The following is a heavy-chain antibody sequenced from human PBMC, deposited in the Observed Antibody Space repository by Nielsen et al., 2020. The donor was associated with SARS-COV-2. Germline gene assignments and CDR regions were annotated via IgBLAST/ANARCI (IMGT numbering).Heavy chain of an antibody. CDR1: GFTFSNYG. V-gene: IGHV3-30*03. J-gene: IGHJ4*02. Sequence: GESLKISCAASGFTFSNYGMHWVRQAPGKGLEWVAVISYDGSNKYYADSVKGRFTISRDKSKNTLYLQMNSLRAADTAVYYCARADYGGVVPIANFDNWGQGTPVTVSS. CDR3: ARADYGGVVPIANFDN. D-gene: IGHD2-2*01. CDR2: ISYDGSNK.